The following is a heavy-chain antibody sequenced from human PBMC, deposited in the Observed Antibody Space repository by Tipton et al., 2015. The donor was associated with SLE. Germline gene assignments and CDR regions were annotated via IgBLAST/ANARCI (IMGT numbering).Heavy chain of an antibody. CDR2: IYRSGSA. CDR1: SDSISSSDW. Sequence: TLSLTCAVSSDSISSSDWWSWVRQPPGKGLEWIGEIYRSGSATYNPSLKSRVTISMDKSKDQFSLNLASVTPADTAVYYCARNGFYSLDYWGQGTLVTVSS. V-gene: IGHV4-4*02. CDR3: ARNGFYSLDY. J-gene: IGHJ4*02. D-gene: IGHD3-22*01.